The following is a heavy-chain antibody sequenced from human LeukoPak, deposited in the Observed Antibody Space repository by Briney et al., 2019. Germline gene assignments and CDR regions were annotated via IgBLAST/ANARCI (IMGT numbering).Heavy chain of an antibody. D-gene: IGHD3-3*01. CDR3: AKYVSCFVLVISPYGMYI. J-gene: IGHJ6*02. CDR2: ISGSGGST. Sequence: PGGSLRLSCAASGFTFSSYAMSWVRQAPGKGLEWVSAISGSGGSTYYADSVKGRFAISRDNSKNTLYLQMNSLRAEDTAVYYCAKYVSCFVLVISPYGMYICGHGAPVTVSS. CDR1: GFTFSSYA. V-gene: IGHV3-23*01.